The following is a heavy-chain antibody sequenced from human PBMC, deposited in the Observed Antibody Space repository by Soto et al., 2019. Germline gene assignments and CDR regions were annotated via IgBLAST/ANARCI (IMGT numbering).Heavy chain of an antibody. Sequence: VASVKVSCKASGGTFSSYAISWVRQAPGQGLEWMGGIIPIFGTANYAQKFQGRVTITADKSTSTAYMELSSLRSEDTAVYYCARESKYERSIVVVPAAHSRWFDPWGQGTLVTVSS. CDR1: GGTFSSYA. D-gene: IGHD2-2*01. CDR3: ARESKYERSIVVVPAAHSRWFDP. CDR2: IIPIFGTA. V-gene: IGHV1-69*06. J-gene: IGHJ5*02.